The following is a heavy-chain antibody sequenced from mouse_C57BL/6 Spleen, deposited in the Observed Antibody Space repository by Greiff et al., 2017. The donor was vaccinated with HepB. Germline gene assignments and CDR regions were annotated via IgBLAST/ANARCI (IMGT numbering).Heavy chain of an antibody. J-gene: IGHJ2*01. CDR1: GFTFSDYG. CDR3: ARRKLGHFDY. D-gene: IGHD4-1*01. V-gene: IGHV5-17*01. Sequence: EVHLVESGGGLVKPGGSLKLSCAASGFTFSDYGMHWVRRAPEQGLEWVAYISSGSSTNYYADTVKGRITITRDNSKNTLFLQMTSLKSEDTAMYYCARRKLGHFDYWGQGTTLTVSS. CDR2: ISSGSSTN.